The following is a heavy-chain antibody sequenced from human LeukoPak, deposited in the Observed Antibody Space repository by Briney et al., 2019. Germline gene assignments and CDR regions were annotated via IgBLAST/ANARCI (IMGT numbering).Heavy chain of an antibody. V-gene: IGHV3-30-3*01. D-gene: IGHD2/OR15-2a*01. CDR1: GFTFSSYA. Sequence: GRSLRLSCAASGFTFSSYAMHWVRQAPGKGLEWVAVISYDGSNKYYADSVKGRFTISRDNSKTTLYLQMNSLRAEDTAVFYCARDVNHWGQGTLVTVSS. CDR2: ISYDGSNK. CDR3: ARDVNH. J-gene: IGHJ5*02.